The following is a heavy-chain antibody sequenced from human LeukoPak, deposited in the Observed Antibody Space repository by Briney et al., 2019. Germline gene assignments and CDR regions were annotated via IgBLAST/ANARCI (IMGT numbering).Heavy chain of an antibody. CDR2: GDYSGGT. CDR1: GFTFSSYW. Sequence: PGGSLRLSCAASGFTFSSYWMSWVRQPPGKGLEWIASGDYSGGTYYNPSLESRVAISADMSKNQISLKLTSVTGADTAVYYCAGERGEEYSSGWYKTNYFYNWGQGIRVTVSS. CDR3: AGERGEEYSSGWYKTNYFYN. V-gene: IGHV4-39*07. J-gene: IGHJ4*02. D-gene: IGHD6-19*01.